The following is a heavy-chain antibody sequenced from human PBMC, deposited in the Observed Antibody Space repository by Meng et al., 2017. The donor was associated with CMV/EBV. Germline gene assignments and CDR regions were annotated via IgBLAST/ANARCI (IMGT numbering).Heavy chain of an antibody. CDR3: ARGGPNIVVVPAARFDP. D-gene: IGHD2-2*01. J-gene: IGHJ5*02. CDR1: GGSFSGYY. Sequence: SQTISLTCAVYGGSFSGYYWSWIRQPPGKGLEWIGEINHSGSTNYNPSLKSRVTISVDTSKNQFSLKLSSVTAADTAVYYCARGGPNIVVVPAARFDPWGQGTLVTVSS. CDR2: INHSGST. V-gene: IGHV4-34*01.